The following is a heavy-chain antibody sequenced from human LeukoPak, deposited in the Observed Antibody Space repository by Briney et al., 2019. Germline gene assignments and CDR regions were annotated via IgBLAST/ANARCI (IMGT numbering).Heavy chain of an antibody. V-gene: IGHV3-23*01. CDR2: ISGSGGST. D-gene: IGHD5-12*01. CDR1: GFTFSSYA. Sequence: GGSLRLSCAASGFTFSSYAMSWVRQAPGKGLEWVSAISGSGGSTYYADSVKGRFTISRDNSKSTLYLQMNSLRAEDTAVYYCAKIRDIVATSPRSPVFDYWGQGTLVTVSS. CDR3: AKIRDIVATSPRSPVFDY. J-gene: IGHJ4*02.